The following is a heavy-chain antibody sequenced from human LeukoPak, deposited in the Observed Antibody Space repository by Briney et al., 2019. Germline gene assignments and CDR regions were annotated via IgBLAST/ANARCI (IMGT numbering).Heavy chain of an antibody. Sequence: PGGSLRLSCAASGFTFSSYEMNWVRQAPGKGLEWISYISASGTITHYADSVEGRFTISRDNAKNSLYLQMNSLRAEDTAVYYCARGPAQIRTDKRSWFPTWYNWFDPWGQGTLVTVSS. CDR3: ARGPAQIRTDKRSWFPTWYNWFDP. J-gene: IGHJ5*02. CDR2: ISASGTIT. CDR1: GFTFSSYE. V-gene: IGHV3-48*03. D-gene: IGHD6-13*01.